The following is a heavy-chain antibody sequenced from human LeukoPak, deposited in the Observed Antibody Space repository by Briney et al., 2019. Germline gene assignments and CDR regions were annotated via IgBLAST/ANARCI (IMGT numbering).Heavy chain of an antibody. CDR3: ARAEPAAIVFDI. D-gene: IGHD2-2*01. CDR1: GFTFSSYG. Sequence: PGRSLRLSCAASGFTFSSYGMHWVRQAPGKGLEWVAVISYDGSNKYYADSVKGRFTISRDNSKNTLYLQMNSLRSEDMAVYYCARAEPAAIVFDIWGQGTMVTVSS. V-gene: IGHV3-30*03. J-gene: IGHJ3*02. CDR2: ISYDGSNK.